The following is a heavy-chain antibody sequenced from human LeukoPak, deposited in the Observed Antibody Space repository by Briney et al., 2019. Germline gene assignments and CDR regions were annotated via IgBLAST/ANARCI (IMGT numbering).Heavy chain of an antibody. CDR2: INPNSGGT. CDR1: GYTFTGYY. V-gene: IGHV1-2*02. D-gene: IGHD4-17*01. J-gene: IGHJ4*02. CDR3: ARGDDYGDYYFDY. Sequence: ASVKVSCKASGYTFTGYYMHWVRQAPGQGLEWMGWINPNSGGTNYAQKFQGRVTMTRDTSISTAYMELSRLRSDDTAVYYCARGDDYGDYYFDYWGQGTLVTVSS.